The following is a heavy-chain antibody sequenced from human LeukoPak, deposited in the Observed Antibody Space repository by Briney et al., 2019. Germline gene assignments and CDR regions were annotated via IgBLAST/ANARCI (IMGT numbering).Heavy chain of an antibody. Sequence: PGGSLRLSCAASGFTFSSYAMHWVRQAPGKGLEYVSAISSNGGSTYYANSVKGRFTISRDNSKNTLYLQMNSLRAEDTAVYYCAKYSGWDYGDYPYWGQGTLVTVSS. V-gene: IGHV3-64*01. D-gene: IGHD4-17*01. CDR1: GFTFSSYA. J-gene: IGHJ4*02. CDR3: AKYSGWDYGDYPY. CDR2: ISSNGGST.